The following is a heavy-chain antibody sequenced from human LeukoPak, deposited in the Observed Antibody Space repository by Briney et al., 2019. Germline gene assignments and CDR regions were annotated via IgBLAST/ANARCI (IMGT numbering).Heavy chain of an antibody. D-gene: IGHD4-17*01. J-gene: IGHJ4*02. CDR2: IYPGDSDT. Sequence: GESLKISCKGSGYSFTSYWIGWVRQMPGKGLEWMGIIYPGDSDTRYSPSFQGQVTISADKSISTAYLQWRSLKASDTAMYYCARLTTVTGGVFDYWGQGTLVTVSS. CDR1: GYSFTSYW. CDR3: ARLTTVTGGVFDY. V-gene: IGHV5-51*01.